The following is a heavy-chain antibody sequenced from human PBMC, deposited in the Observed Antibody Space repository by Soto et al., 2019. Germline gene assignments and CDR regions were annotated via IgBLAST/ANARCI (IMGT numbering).Heavy chain of an antibody. Sequence: QVQLVESGGGVVQPGRSLRLSCVASGFTLSGHGMHWVRQAPGKGLEWVAVITYDGSEIHYSDSVKGRFTISRDTSKNMVYLQMNSLKTEDTAMYYCASEQGYGYYRVADYWGQGTLVTVSS. CDR3: ASEQGYGYYRVADY. CDR1: GFTLSGHG. J-gene: IGHJ4*02. CDR2: ITYDGSEI. D-gene: IGHD1-26*01. V-gene: IGHV3-30*03.